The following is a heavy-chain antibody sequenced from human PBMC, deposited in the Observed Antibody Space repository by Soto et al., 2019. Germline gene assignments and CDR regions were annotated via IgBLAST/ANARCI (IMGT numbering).Heavy chain of an antibody. V-gene: IGHV3-7*01. CDR3: ARYSNYRGYNWFDP. CDR1: GFTFSSYW. CDR2: IKQDGSEK. J-gene: IGHJ5*02. Sequence: EVQLVESGGGLVQPGGSPRLSCAASGFTFSSYWMSWVRQAPGKGLEWVANIKQDGSEKYYVDSVKGRFTISRDNAKNSLYLQMNSLRAEDTAVYYCARYSNYRGYNWFDPWGQGTLVTVSS. D-gene: IGHD4-4*01.